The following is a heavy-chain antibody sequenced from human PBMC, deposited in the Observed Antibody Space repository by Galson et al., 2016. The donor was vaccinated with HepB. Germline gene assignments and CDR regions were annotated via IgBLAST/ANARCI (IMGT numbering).Heavy chain of an antibody. CDR3: AKDGLYYGSGSYGSVDY. Sequence: SLRLSCAASGFTFSRYGMHWVRQGPGKGLEWVADISYDGSNKYYADSVKGRFTISRDNSKNTLYLQMNSLRAEDTVFYFCAKDGLYYGSGSYGSVDYWGQGTLVTVSS. CDR1: GFTFSRYG. V-gene: IGHV3-30*18. J-gene: IGHJ4*02. CDR2: ISYDGSNK. D-gene: IGHD3-10*01.